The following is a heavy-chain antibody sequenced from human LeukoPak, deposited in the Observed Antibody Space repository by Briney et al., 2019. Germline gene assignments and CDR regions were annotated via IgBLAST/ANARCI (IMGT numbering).Heavy chain of an antibody. D-gene: IGHD3-16*01. V-gene: IGHV3-33*01. CDR1: GYTFSTYD. CDR2: IWYDGSNK. J-gene: IGHJ4*02. Sequence: GGSLRLSCAASGYTFSTYDMHWVRQAPGKGLEGVAVIWYDGSNKYYADSVKGRFTISRDNSKNTLYLQMNSLRAEDTAVYYCARDGGAGLDYWGQGVLVTVSS. CDR3: ARDGGAGLDY.